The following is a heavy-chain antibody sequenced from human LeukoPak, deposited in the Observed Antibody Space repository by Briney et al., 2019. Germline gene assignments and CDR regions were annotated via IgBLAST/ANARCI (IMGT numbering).Heavy chain of an antibody. CDR2: ISWNSGSI. Sequence: SLRLSCAASGFTFDDYAMPWVRQAPGKGLEWVSGISWNSGSIGYADSVKGRFTISRDNAKNSLYLQMNSLRAEDTALYYCAKGAGRVNWFDPWGQGTLVTVSS. CDR1: GFTFDDYA. J-gene: IGHJ5*02. V-gene: IGHV3-9*01. D-gene: IGHD6-13*01. CDR3: AKGAGRVNWFDP.